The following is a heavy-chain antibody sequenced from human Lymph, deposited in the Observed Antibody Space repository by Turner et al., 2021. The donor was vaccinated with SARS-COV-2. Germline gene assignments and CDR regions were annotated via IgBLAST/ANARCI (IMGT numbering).Heavy chain of an antibody. CDR2: IIWSGGSI. J-gene: IGHJ4*02. CDR1: GFTFDDYA. Sequence: EVQLVESGGGLVQRGRFLRPCCAASGFTFDDYAMHWGRQAPGKGLEWVSGIIWSGGSIAYAYAVKGQVTISRDNPKNSLYLQMNSLRAEDTAFYYCAKDLAGTDYSSFDYWGQGTLVTVSS. D-gene: IGHD2-21*01. V-gene: IGHV3-9*01. CDR3: AKDLAGTDYSSFDY.